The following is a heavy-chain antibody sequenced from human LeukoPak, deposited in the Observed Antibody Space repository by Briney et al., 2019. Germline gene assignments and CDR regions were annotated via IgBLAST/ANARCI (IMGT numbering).Heavy chain of an antibody. CDR3: ARDPGYLQSDY. V-gene: IGHV1-2*02. CDR2: MHPNSGVT. Sequence: GASVKVSCKASGYTFTGCWIHWVRQAPGQGLEWMGCMHPNSGVTGYAQRFQGRVTMTRDTSISTAYMDLSSLRSDDTAVYYCARDPGYLQSDYWGQGTLVTVPS. D-gene: IGHD4-11*01. J-gene: IGHJ4*02. CDR1: GYTFTGCW.